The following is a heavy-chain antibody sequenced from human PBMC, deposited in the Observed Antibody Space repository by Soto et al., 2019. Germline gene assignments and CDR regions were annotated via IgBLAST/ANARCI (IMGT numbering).Heavy chain of an antibody. CDR1: GGYFSGYY. V-gene: IGHV4-34*01. J-gene: IGHJ4*02. D-gene: IGHD5-12*01. Sequence: SETLSLTCAVYGGYFSGYYWSWIRQPPGKGLEWIGEINHSGSTNYNPSLKSRVTISVDTSKNQFSLKLSSVTAADTAVYYCARGMNIVATIDGYYFDYWGQGTLVTVSS. CDR3: ARGMNIVATIDGYYFDY. CDR2: INHSGST.